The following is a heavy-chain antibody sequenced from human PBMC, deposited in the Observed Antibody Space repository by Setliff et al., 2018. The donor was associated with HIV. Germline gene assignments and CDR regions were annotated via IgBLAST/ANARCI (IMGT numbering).Heavy chain of an antibody. Sequence: SETLSLTCRVSGYFINIGHYCGGLRQSPGKGLEWIGTIYHSGGTYYNPSLKSRVTISVDTSNNQFSLRMNSVTAADTAVYYCATDTSISWFYHWGQGTLVTVSS. V-gene: IGHV4-38-2*02. CDR3: ATDTSISWFYH. J-gene: IGHJ5*01. D-gene: IGHD1-1*01. CDR1: GYFINIGHY. CDR2: IYHSGGT.